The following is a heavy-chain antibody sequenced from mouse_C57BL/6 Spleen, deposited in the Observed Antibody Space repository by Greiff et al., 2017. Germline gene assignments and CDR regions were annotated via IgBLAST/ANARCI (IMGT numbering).Heavy chain of an antibody. CDR3: TRGLGWYFDV. J-gene: IGHJ1*03. CDR2: ISSGGDYI. D-gene: IGHD3-3*01. CDR1: GFTFSSYA. V-gene: IGHV5-9-1*02. Sequence: EVKLVESGEGLVKPGGSLKLSCAASGFTFSSYAMSWVRQTPEKRLEWVAYISSGGDYIYYADTVKGRFTISRDNARNTLYLQMSRLKSEDTAMYYYTRGLGWYFDVGGTGTTVTVSS.